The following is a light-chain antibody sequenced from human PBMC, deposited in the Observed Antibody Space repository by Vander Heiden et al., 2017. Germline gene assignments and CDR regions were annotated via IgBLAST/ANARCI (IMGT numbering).Light chain of an antibody. Sequence: QTVVTQEPPLSVSPGGTVTPTCASSAGAVTSGNHPNWFQQKPGQVPRVLIYRTTNKHSWTPARFSGSLLGDKAALTLSGVQAEDEADYYCLVYYGSSVIFGGGTRLTVL. J-gene: IGLJ2*01. V-gene: IGLV7-43*01. CDR3: LVYYGSSVI. CDR2: RTT. CDR1: AGAVTSGNH.